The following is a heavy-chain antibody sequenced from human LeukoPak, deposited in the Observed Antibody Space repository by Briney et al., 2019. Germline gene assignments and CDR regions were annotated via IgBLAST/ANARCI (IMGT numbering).Heavy chain of an antibody. Sequence: SETLSLTCAVYGGSFSGYYWSWIRQPPGKGLEWFGEINHSGSTNYNPSLKSRVTISVDTSKNQFSLKLSSVTAAGTAVYYCARGHPRITMVRGGHFDYWGQGTLVTVSS. J-gene: IGHJ4*02. CDR3: ARGHPRITMVRGGHFDY. V-gene: IGHV4-34*01. CDR1: GGSFSGYY. CDR2: INHSGST. D-gene: IGHD3-10*01.